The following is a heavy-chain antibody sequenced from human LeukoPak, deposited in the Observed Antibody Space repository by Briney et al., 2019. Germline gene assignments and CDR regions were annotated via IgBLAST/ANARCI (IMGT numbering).Heavy chain of an antibody. V-gene: IGHV3-74*01. D-gene: IGHD3-10*01. CDR2: INSVGSST. CDR3: AGSITMVRGVISN. Sequence: PGGSLRLSCAASGFTFSNYVRSWVRQAPGKGLVWVSRINSVGSSTSYADSVKGRFTISRDNAKNTLYLQMNSLRAEDTAVYYCAGSITMVRGVISNWGQGTLVTVSS. J-gene: IGHJ4*02. CDR1: GFTFSNYV.